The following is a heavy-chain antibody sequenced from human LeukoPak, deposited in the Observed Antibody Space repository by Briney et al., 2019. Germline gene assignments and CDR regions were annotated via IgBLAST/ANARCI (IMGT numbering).Heavy chain of an antibody. Sequence: ASVKVSCKVSGYTLTELSMHWVRQAPGKGPEWMGGFDPEDGETIYAQKFQGRVTMTEDTSTDTAYMELSSLRSEDTAVYYCARDYGDYVLGSFDYWGQGTLVTVSS. CDR3: ARDYGDYVLGSFDY. J-gene: IGHJ4*02. V-gene: IGHV1-24*01. CDR2: FDPEDGET. CDR1: GYTLTELS. D-gene: IGHD4-17*01.